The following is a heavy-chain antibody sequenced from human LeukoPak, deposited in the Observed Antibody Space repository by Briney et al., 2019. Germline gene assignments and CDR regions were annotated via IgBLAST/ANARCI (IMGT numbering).Heavy chain of an antibody. D-gene: IGHD3-3*01. CDR3: ARGFWSGGYYYYGMDV. CDR1: GGSISSSSYY. Sequence: SETLSLTCTVSGGSISSSSYYWGWIRQPPGKGLEWIGSIYYSGSTYYNPSLKSRVTISVDTSKNQFSLKLSSVTAADTAVYYCARGFWSGGYYYYGMDVWGQGTTVTVSS. CDR2: IYYSGST. J-gene: IGHJ6*02. V-gene: IGHV4-39*01.